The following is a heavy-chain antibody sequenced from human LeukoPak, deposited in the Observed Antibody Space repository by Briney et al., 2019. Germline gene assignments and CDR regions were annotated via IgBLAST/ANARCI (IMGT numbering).Heavy chain of an antibody. Sequence: ASVKVSCKVSGYTLTELSMHWVRQAPGKGLEWMGGFDPEDGETIYAQKFQGRVTITADESTSTAYMELSSLRSEDTAVYYCASSSSEGAFDIWGQGTMVTVSS. D-gene: IGHD2-2*01. CDR3: ASSSSEGAFDI. CDR1: GYTLTELS. J-gene: IGHJ3*02. V-gene: IGHV1-24*01. CDR2: FDPEDGET.